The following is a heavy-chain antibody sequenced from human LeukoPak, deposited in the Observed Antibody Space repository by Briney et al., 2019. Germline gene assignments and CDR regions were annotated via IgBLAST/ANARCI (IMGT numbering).Heavy chain of an antibody. Sequence: SETLSLTCTVSGVSTTTYYWSWIRQPPGKGLEWIGYIYYSGSTNYNPSLKSRVTISVDTSKNQFSLKLSSVTAADTAVYYCARGSTPDDSGWEPSFDYWGQGTLVTVSS. J-gene: IGHJ4*02. CDR2: IYYSGST. CDR1: GVSTTTYY. V-gene: IGHV4-59*01. CDR3: ARGSTPDDSGWEPSFDY. D-gene: IGHD6-19*01.